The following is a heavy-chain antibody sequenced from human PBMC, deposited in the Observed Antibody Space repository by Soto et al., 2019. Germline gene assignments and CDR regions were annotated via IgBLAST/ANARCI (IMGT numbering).Heavy chain of an antibody. D-gene: IGHD5-12*01. Sequence: PSETLSLTCTVSGGSISSYYWSWIRQPPGKGLEWIGYIYYSGSTNYNPSLKSRVTISVDTSKNQFSLKLSSVTAADTAVYYCARVARYSGYDFTYWGQGTLVTVSS. V-gene: IGHV4-59*01. J-gene: IGHJ4*02. CDR3: ARVARYSGYDFTY. CDR2: IYYSGST. CDR1: GGSISSYY.